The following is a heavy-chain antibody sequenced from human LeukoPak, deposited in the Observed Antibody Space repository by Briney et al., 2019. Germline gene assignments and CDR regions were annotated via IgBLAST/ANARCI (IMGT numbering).Heavy chain of an antibody. Sequence: GESLKISCKGSGYSFANYGIGWVRQMPGKGLEWMGIMYPGDSDTRYSPSFRGQVIISADKSIRTAYLQWTSLKASDTAMYYCARHTGEGSHFQHWGQGSLVTVSS. CDR3: ARHTGEGSHFQH. J-gene: IGHJ1*01. V-gene: IGHV5-51*01. CDR1: GYSFANYG. D-gene: IGHD3-16*01. CDR2: MYPGDSDT.